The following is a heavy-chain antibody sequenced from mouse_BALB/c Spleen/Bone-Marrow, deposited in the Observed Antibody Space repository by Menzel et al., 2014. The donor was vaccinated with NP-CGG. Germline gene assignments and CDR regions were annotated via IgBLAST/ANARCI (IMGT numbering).Heavy chain of an antibody. Sequence: EVQGVESGGGLVKPGGSLKLSCAASGFAFSSYDMSWVRQTPEKRLEWVAYISSGGGSTYYPDTVKGRFTISRGNAKNTLYLQMSSLKSEDTAMYYCAREVLRDYFDYWGQGTTLTVSS. D-gene: IGHD1-1*01. V-gene: IGHV5-12-1*01. J-gene: IGHJ2*01. CDR1: GFAFSSYD. CDR2: ISSGGGST. CDR3: AREVLRDYFDY.